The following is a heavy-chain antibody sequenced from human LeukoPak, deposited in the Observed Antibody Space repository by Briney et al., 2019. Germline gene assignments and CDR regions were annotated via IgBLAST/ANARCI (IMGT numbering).Heavy chain of an antibody. Sequence: PGGSLRLSCAASGFTFSSYAMHWVRQAPGKGLEYVSAINSNGGSTYYANSVKGRFTISRDNSKNTLYLQMGSLRAEDMAVYYCARLGKLWSLDYWGQGTLVTVSS. CDR3: ARLGKLWSLDY. V-gene: IGHV3-64*01. D-gene: IGHD5-18*01. CDR1: GFTFSSYA. CDR2: INSNGGST. J-gene: IGHJ4*02.